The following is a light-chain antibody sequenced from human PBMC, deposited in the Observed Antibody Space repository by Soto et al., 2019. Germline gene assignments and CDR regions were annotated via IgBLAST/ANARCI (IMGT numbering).Light chain of an antibody. CDR1: ESVSTN. CDR3: QLYSRSPRQIT. V-gene: IGKV3-15*01. CDR2: DVS. J-gene: IGKJ5*01. Sequence: ETVMTQSPATLSVSPGERATLSCRASESVSTNLAWYQQKPGQAPRLLIYDVSTGATGIPARFSGRGSGTEFTLTISSLQSEDFAVYYCQLYSRSPRQITFGQGTRLEIK.